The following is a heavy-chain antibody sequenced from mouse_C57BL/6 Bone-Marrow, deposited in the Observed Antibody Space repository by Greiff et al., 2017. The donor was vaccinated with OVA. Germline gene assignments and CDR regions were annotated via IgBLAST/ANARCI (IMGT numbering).Heavy chain of an antibody. CDR1: GYTFTSYW. V-gene: IGHV1-69*01. Sequence: VQLQQPGAELVMPGASVKLSCKASGYTFTSYWMHWVKQRPGQGLEWIGEIDPSDSYTKYNQKFKGKSTLTVDKSSSTAYMQLSSLTSEDSAVYYCASEAHYGSSYAWFAYWGQGTLVTVSA. CDR2: IDPSDSYT. D-gene: IGHD1-1*01. CDR3: ASEAHYGSSYAWFAY. J-gene: IGHJ3*01.